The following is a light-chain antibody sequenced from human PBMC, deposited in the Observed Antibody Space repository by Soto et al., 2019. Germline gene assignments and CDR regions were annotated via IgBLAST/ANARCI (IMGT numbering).Light chain of an antibody. CDR3: QQSYTSRIT. J-gene: IGKJ5*01. V-gene: IGKV1-39*01. CDR1: QSISSY. CDR2: AAS. Sequence: DIQMTHSPSSLSASVLDRVTLTCLASQSISSYLSWYQQKPGKAPKLLIFAASSLQCGVPSRFSGSGSGTDFTLTVSNLQPEDFATYYCQQSYTSRITFGPGTQLEIK.